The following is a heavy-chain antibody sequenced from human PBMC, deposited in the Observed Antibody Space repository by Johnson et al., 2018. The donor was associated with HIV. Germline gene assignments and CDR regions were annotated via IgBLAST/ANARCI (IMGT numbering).Heavy chain of an antibody. CDR1: GFTFSSYD. V-gene: IGHV3-13*01. CDR2: IGTAGDT. D-gene: IGHD2-2*01. J-gene: IGHJ3*02. Sequence: VQLVESGGGLVQPGGSLRLSCAASGFTFSSYDMHWVRQATGKGLEWVSAIGTAGDTYYPGSVKGRFTISRENAKNSLYLQMNSLRAGDTAGYYCARDSASDAFDIWGQGTMVTVSS. CDR3: ARDSASDAFDI.